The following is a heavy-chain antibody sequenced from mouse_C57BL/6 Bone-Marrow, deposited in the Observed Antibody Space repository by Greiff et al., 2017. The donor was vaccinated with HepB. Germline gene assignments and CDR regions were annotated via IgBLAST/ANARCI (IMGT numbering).Heavy chain of an antibody. CDR2: IHPNSGST. J-gene: IGHJ2*01. CDR1: GYTFTSYW. V-gene: IGHV1-64*01. D-gene: IGHD1-1*01. CDR3: AREIYYYGSSDY. Sequence: QVQLQQPGAELVKPGASVKLSCKASGYTFTSYWMHWVKQRPGQGLEWIGMIHPNSGSTNYNEKFKSKATLTVDKPSSTAYMQLSSLTSEDSAVYYCAREIYYYGSSDYWGQGTTLTVSS.